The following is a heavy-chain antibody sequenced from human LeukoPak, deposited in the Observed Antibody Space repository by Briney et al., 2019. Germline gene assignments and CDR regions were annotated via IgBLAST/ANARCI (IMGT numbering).Heavy chain of an antibody. Sequence: ASVKVSCKASGYTFTSYDINWVRQATGQGLEWMGWMNPNSGNTGYAQKFQGRVTMTRNTSISTAYMELSSLRSEDTAVYYCARGTTYYYDSSGYWGAFDIWGQGTMVTVSS. D-gene: IGHD3-22*01. CDR1: GYTFTSYD. CDR3: ARGTTYYYDSSGYWGAFDI. V-gene: IGHV1-8*01. J-gene: IGHJ3*02. CDR2: MNPNSGNT.